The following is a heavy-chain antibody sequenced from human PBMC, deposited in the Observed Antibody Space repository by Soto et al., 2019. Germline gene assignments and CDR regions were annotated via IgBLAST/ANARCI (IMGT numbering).Heavy chain of an antibody. V-gene: IGHV1-2*02. CDR2: INPNTGGT. J-gene: IGHJ6*02. CDR3: ARERYQVISDGMDV. D-gene: IGHD2-2*01. CDR1: GFSLTGYY. Sequence: QVQLVQSGAEVKKPGVSMKVSCKASGFSLTGYYFHLIRAAPGQGLEWLGWINPNTGGTTYAQKFKSRVTLTWDTATNTAYMELSSLRPDDTDMYYCARERYQVISDGMDVWGQGTSVTVSS.